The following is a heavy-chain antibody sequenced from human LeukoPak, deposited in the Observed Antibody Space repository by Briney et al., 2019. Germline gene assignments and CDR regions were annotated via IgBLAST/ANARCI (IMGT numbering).Heavy chain of an antibody. CDR2: MNQDGSEK. J-gene: IGHJ6*02. V-gene: IGHV3-7*01. CDR3: ATYTHWVAGDV. CDR1: GFTLSDSW. D-gene: IGHD3-16*01. Sequence: GGSLRLSRAASGFTLSDSWMSWVRQAPGKGLEWVANMNQDGSEKDYVDSVKGRFTISRDNARNSLYLQMGSLRAEDTAVYYCATYTHWVAGDVWGQGTTVTVSS.